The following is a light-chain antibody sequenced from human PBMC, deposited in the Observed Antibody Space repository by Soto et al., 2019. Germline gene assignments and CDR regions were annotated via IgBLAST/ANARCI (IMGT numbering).Light chain of an antibody. J-gene: IGKJ2*01. CDR3: QQYGSSPQYT. Sequence: EVVLTQSPGTLSLSPGVRATLSCMASQSVTYKYLACYQQKPGQSLRLLIFGSYDRATGITDRFSGSGSGTDLSLTISRLKPEDVAVYYCQQYGSSPQYTFGQGTKLEI. V-gene: IGKV3-20*01. CDR1: QSVTYKY. CDR2: GSY.